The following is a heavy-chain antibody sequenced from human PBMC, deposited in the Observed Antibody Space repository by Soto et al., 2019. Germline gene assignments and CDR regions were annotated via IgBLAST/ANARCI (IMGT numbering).Heavy chain of an antibody. CDR3: ARDVDTTSHLNWFDP. V-gene: IGHV3-33*01. CDR2: IWYEGITK. D-gene: IGHD5-18*01. J-gene: IGHJ5*02. Sequence: GGSLRLSCEVSGFSLSGYGMHWVRQAQGKGLEWMAVIWYEGITKNYADSVKGRFTISRDTSKNMVYLQMDSLKVEDTAVYYCARDVDTTSHLNWFDPWGQGVMVTVSS. CDR1: GFSLSGYG.